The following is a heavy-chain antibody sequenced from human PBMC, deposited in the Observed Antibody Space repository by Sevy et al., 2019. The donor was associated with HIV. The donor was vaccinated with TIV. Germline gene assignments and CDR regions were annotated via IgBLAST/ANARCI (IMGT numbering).Heavy chain of an antibody. V-gene: IGHV3-53*01. J-gene: IGHJ3*02. D-gene: IGHD1-26*01. Sequence: GGSLRLSCAASGFGVSRSAMNWVRQAPGKGLEWVSAFYSGGTPYYADSVKGRFTISRDNSKNTLYLQMNSLSPEDTAVYYCARRLGAVDDAFDIWGQGTMVTVSS. CDR3: ARRLGAVDDAFDI. CDR1: GFGVSRSA. CDR2: FYSGGTP.